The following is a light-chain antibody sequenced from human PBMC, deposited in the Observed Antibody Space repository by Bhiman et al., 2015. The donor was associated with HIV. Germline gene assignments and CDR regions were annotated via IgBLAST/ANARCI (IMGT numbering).Light chain of an antibody. Sequence: QSVSESPGKTVTISCTRSSGSIASNYVQWYHQRPGSSPTTVIYEDNQRPSGVPDRFSGSIDTSSNSASLTISGLKTEDEADYYCQSYDSNNQGVFGRGDQADRP. CDR2: EDN. V-gene: IGLV6-57*01. J-gene: IGLJ3*02. CDR3: QSYDSNNQGV. CDR1: SGSIASNY.